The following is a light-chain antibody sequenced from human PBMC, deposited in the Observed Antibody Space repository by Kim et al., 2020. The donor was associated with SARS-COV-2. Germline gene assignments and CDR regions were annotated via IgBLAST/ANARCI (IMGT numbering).Light chain of an antibody. CDR2: EDN. V-gene: IGLV3-1*01. Sequence: SYELTQPPSVSVSPGQTASITCSGDKLGEKYACWYQQRPGQSPMVVIYEDNRRPSEIPERFSGSNSGNTATLTISGTQAMDEADYYCQAWDNSHVVFGGG. CDR1: KLGEKY. J-gene: IGLJ2*01. CDR3: QAWDNSHVV.